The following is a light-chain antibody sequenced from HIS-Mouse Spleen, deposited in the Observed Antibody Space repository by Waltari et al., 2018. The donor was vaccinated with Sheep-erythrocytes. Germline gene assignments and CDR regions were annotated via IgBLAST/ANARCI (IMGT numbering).Light chain of an antibody. CDR2: WAS. J-gene: IGKJ4*01. V-gene: IGKV4-1*01. CDR1: QRVLYSSNNKNY. Sequence: DIVMTQSPDSLAVSLGERATINCQSSQRVLYSSNNKNYLAWYQQKPGQPPKLLIYWASTREVGVPDRFSGSGSGTDFTLTISSLQAEDVAVYYCQQYYSTLTFGGGTKVEIK. CDR3: QQYYSTLT.